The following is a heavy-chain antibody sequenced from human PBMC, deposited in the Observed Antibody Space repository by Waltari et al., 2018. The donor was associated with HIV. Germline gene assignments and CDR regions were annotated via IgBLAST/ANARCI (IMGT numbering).Heavy chain of an antibody. Sequence: QAQLVESGGGVVQPGRSLRPSCEASGFAFSPYGMYWVAPAPGKGVEWVAVIWYDGSKKDYGDSVKGRFTISRDNSKNTVYLQMTSLRADDTGIYYCAGGRTAFGVVTGAPLGVDVWGQGTTVTVSS. CDR3: AGGRTAFGVVTGAPLGVDV. CDR2: IWYDGSKK. D-gene: IGHD3-3*01. CDR1: GFAFSPYG. V-gene: IGHV3-33*01. J-gene: IGHJ6*02.